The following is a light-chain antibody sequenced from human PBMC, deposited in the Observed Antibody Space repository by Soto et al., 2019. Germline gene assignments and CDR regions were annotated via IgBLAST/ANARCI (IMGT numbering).Light chain of an antibody. Sequence: MTQSPSSLSASVGDRVTITCRASQSISSYLDWYLQKPGQSPQLLIYMGSNRASGIPDRFSGSGSGTEFTLKISRVEAEDVGVYYCMQALQTFTFGQGTRLEIK. CDR3: MQALQTFT. J-gene: IGKJ5*01. CDR1: QSISSY. CDR2: MGS. V-gene: IGKV2-28*01.